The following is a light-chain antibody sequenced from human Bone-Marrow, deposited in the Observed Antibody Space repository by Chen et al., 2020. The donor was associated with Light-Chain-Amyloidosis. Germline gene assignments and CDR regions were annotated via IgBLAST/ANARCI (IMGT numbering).Light chain of an antibody. CDR1: SSDVGGDNH. CDR3: SSYTITNTLV. CDR2: EAT. V-gene: IGLV2-14*01. J-gene: IGLJ1*01. Sequence: SALTQPASVAGSPGQSITISCPGTSSDVGGDNHVSWYQQHPDQAPKLMIYEATNRPSWVPDRFSGSKSDNTASLTISGLQTEDEADYFCSSYTITNTLVFGSGTRVTVL.